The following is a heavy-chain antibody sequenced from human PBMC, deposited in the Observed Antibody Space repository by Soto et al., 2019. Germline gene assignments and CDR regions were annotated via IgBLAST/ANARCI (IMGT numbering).Heavy chain of an antibody. Sequence: EVQLVESGGGLVQPGRSLRLSCAASGFTLSDHYMDWVRQTPGKGLEWVGRTKHKPEKYTTEYAASVKGRFTISRDDSKSTLYLQMNSLKTEDTAVYYCACFISGVVHWGQGTLVSVSS. CDR3: ACFISGVVH. V-gene: IGHV3-72*01. CDR2: TKHKPEKYTT. J-gene: IGHJ4*02. CDR1: GFTLSDHY. D-gene: IGHD3-3*01.